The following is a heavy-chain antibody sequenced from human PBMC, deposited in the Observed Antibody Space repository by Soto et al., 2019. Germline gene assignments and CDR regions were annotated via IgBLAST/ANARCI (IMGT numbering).Heavy chain of an antibody. D-gene: IGHD6-13*01. V-gene: IGHV4-31*03. Sequence: QVQLQAAGPGLVKPSQTLSLTCTVSGGSISSGGYYWSWIREHPGKVLEWIGYIYYSGSTYYKPSLKSRVTITVDTSKNQFSLKLSSVTAADTAVYYCAREGPIALSFDYWGQGTLVTVSS. J-gene: IGHJ4*02. CDR3: AREGPIALSFDY. CDR1: GGSISSGGYY. CDR2: IYYSGST.